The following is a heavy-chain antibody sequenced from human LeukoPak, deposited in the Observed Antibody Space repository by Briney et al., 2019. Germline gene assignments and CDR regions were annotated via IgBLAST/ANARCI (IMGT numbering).Heavy chain of an antibody. Sequence: SETLSLTCTVSGVSITSYYWSWMRQPPGKGLEWIGSIYHSGSTNDNPSLKSRVTTSVDTSKNQLSLKLSSVTAADTAVYYCARRGYYYDSSHYYYFDYWGQGTLVTVSS. CDR3: ARRGYYYDSSHYYYFDY. J-gene: IGHJ4*02. D-gene: IGHD3-22*01. V-gene: IGHV4-59*08. CDR1: GVSITSYY. CDR2: IYHSGST.